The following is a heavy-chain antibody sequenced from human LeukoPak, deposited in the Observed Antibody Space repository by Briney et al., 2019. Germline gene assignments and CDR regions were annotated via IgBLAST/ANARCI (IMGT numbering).Heavy chain of an antibody. CDR1: RFTFSIYA. D-gene: IGHD2-2*02. CDR3: ARSRYCSGTSCYIDY. V-gene: IGHV3-23*01. CDR2: ISGSGDST. Sequence: GGSLRLSCATSRFTFSIYAMTWVRQAPGRGLEWVSGISGSGDSTYYADSVKGRFTISRDNSKNTLYLEMKSLGAEDTAVYYCARSRYCSGTSCYIDYWGQGTLVTVSS. J-gene: IGHJ4*02.